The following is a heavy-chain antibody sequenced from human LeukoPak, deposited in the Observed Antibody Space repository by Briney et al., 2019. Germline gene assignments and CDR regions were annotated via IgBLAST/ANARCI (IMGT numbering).Heavy chain of an antibody. D-gene: IGHD6-19*01. Sequence: GGSLRLSCEASGFTFSSYSMNWVRQAPGKGLEWVLYISSSSSIRYYADSVKGRFTISRDNAKNSLYLQMNSLRAEDTAVYYCARAEQWLENYYYMDVWGKGTTVTVSS. CDR1: GFTFSSYS. V-gene: IGHV3-48*01. J-gene: IGHJ6*03. CDR3: ARAEQWLENYYYMDV. CDR2: ISSSSSIR.